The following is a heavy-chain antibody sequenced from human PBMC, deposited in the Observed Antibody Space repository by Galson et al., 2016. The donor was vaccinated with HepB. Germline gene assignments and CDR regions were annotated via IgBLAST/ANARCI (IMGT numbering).Heavy chain of an antibody. V-gene: IGHV6-1*01. CDR2: TYYLSKWYN. D-gene: IGHD2-2*01. Sequence: CAISGDSVSSKNGGWNWIRQSPSRGLEWLGKTYYLSKWYNDYSVSLKGRITISPDTSKNQFSLHLNSVTPEDTAVYYCAREPPVVPPTYYYYMDVWGEVITVTVSS. CDR1: GDSVSSKNGG. CDR3: AREPPVVPPTYYYYMDV. J-gene: IGHJ6*03.